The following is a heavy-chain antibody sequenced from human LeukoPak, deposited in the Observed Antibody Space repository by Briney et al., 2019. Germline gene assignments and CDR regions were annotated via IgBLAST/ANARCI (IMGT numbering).Heavy chain of an antibody. CDR3: ARSYYGDYYMDV. J-gene: IGHJ6*03. V-gene: IGHV1-69*05. CDR2: IIPIFGTA. Sequence: SVRVSCKASGGTFSSYAISWVRQAPGQGLEWMGRIIPIFGTANYAQKFQGRVTITTDESTSTAYMELSSLRSEDTAVYYCARSYYGDYYMDVWGKGTTVTVSS. D-gene: IGHD4-17*01. CDR1: GGTFSSYA.